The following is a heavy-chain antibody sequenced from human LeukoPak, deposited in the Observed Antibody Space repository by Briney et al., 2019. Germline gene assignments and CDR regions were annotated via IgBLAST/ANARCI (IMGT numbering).Heavy chain of an antibody. D-gene: IGHD3-3*01. V-gene: IGHV3-53*01. J-gene: IGHJ6*03. Sequence: GGSLRLSCAASGFTVSSNYMSWVRQAPGKGLEWVSVIYSGGSTYYADSVKGRFTISRDNSKNTLYLQMNSLRAEDTAVYYCARGAEIFGVVHYYYYMDVWGKGTTVTVSS. CDR3: ARGAEIFGVVHYYYYMDV. CDR1: GFTVSSNY. CDR2: IYSGGST.